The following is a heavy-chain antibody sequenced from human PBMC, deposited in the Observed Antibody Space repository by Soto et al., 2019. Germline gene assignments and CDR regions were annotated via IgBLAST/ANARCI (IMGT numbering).Heavy chain of an antibody. Sequence: GGSLRLSCAASGFTVSSNYMSWVRQAPGKGLEWVSVIYSGGSTYYADSVKGRFTISRDNSKNTLYLQMNSLRAEDTAVYYCARDGVDTAMGPGFVCGQGTMVTVYS. J-gene: IGHJ4*02. CDR2: IYSGGST. CDR3: ARDGVDTAMGPGFV. CDR1: GFTVSSNY. V-gene: IGHV3-53*01. D-gene: IGHD5-18*01.